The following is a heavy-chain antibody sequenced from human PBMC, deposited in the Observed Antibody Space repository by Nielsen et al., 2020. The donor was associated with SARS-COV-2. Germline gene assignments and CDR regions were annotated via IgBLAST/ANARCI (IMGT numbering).Heavy chain of an antibody. D-gene: IGHD3-22*01. CDR3: AKIASVSAFDI. CDR1: GFTFDDYG. V-gene: IGHV3-9*01. Sequence: GGSLRLSCAASGFTFDDYGMNWVRQAPGKGLEWVSGIIWNSGSIGYADSVKGRFTISRDNAKNSLYLQMNSLRAEDTALHYCAKIASVSAFDIWGQGTMVTVSS. J-gene: IGHJ3*02. CDR2: IIWNSGSI.